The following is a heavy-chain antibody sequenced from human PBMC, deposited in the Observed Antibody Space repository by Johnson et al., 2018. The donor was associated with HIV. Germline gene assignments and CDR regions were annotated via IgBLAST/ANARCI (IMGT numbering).Heavy chain of an antibody. CDR2: IVSRGGTT. D-gene: IGHD1-26*01. CDR1: GFTFSNAW. J-gene: IGHJ3*02. Sequence: QVQLVESGGGLVKPGGSLRLSCAASGFTFSNAWMSWVRQAPGKGLDWVSPIVSRGGTTYYADSVKGRFTISRDNAKNSLYLQMNSLRADDTAVYYCGRDKWEPNVFDIWGQGTMVTVSS. CDR3: GRDKWEPNVFDI. V-gene: IGHV3-11*01.